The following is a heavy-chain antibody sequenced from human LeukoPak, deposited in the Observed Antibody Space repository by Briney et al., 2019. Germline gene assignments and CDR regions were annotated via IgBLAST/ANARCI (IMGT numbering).Heavy chain of an antibody. V-gene: IGHV3-9*01. J-gene: IGHJ3*02. D-gene: IGHD3-3*01. CDR3: AKDLLAGRFLDYPGFDI. Sequence: PGRSLRLSCAASGFTFDDYAMHWVRQAPGKGLEWVSGISWNSGSIGYADSVKGRFTISRDNAKYSLYLQMNSLRAEDTALYYCAKDLLAGRFLDYPGFDIWGQGTMVTVSS. CDR2: ISWNSGSI. CDR1: GFTFDDYA.